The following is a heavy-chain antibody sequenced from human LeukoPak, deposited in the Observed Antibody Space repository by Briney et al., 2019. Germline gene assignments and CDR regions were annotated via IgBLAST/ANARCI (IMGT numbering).Heavy chain of an antibody. CDR2: FDPEDGET. CDR3: ATEYIVATSGIGWFDP. V-gene: IGHV1-24*01. Sequence: ASVKVSCKVSGYTLTELSMHWVRQAPGKGREWMGGFDPEDGETIYAQKFQGRVTMTEDTSTDTAYMELSSLRSEDTAVYYCATEYIVATSGIGWFDPWGQGTLVTVSS. J-gene: IGHJ5*02. CDR1: GYTLTELS. D-gene: IGHD5-12*01.